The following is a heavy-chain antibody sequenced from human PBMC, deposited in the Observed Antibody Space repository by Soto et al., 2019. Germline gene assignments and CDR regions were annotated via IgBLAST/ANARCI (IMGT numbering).Heavy chain of an antibody. CDR2: IKAIPDGGTT. Sequence: KPGGSLRLSCAASGFTFANAWMTWVRQAPGKGLEWVGRIKAIPDGGTTDYAAPVKGRFTISRNDSKNMLYLQMDSLKTEDTAVYYCSTGAIRIFGIVIIRYDLASWGQGTLVTVSS. CDR3: STGAIRIFGIVIIRYDLAS. J-gene: IGHJ4*02. CDR1: GFTFANAW. D-gene: IGHD3-3*02. V-gene: IGHV3-15*01.